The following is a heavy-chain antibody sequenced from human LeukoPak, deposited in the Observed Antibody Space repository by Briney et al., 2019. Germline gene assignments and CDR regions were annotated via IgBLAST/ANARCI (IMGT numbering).Heavy chain of an antibody. V-gene: IGHV3-33*01. CDR2: IWYDGSNK. Sequence: GGSLRLSCAASGFTFSSYGMHWVRQAPGKGLEWVAVIWYDGSNKYYADSVKGRFTISGDNSKNTLYLQMNSLRAEDTAVYYCARDIRRYCSSTSCQNFDYWGQGTLVTVSS. D-gene: IGHD2-2*01. CDR1: GFTFSSYG. J-gene: IGHJ4*02. CDR3: ARDIRRYCSSTSCQNFDY.